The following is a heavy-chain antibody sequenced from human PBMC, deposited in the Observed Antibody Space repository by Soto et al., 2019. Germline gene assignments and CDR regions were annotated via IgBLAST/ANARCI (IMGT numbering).Heavy chain of an antibody. CDR2: IWYDGSNK. Sequence: PGGSLRLSCAASGFTFSSYGMHWVRQAPGKGLEWVAVIWYDGSNKYYADSVKGRFTISRDNSKNTLYLQMNSLRAEDTAVYYCASEAGSGSYLNYWGQGTLVTVYS. CDR1: GFTFSSYG. D-gene: IGHD3-10*01. CDR3: ASEAGSGSYLNY. V-gene: IGHV3-33*01. J-gene: IGHJ4*02.